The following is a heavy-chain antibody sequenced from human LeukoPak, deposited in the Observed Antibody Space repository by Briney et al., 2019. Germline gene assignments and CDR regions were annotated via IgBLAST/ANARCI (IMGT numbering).Heavy chain of an antibody. CDR1: GFTFSSYS. CDR2: ISSSSSYI. J-gene: IGHJ4*02. D-gene: IGHD3-22*01. CDR3: ARDGSYSSGYYYYFDY. Sequence: GGSLRPSCAASGFTFSSYSMNWVRQAPGKGLEWVSSISSSSSYIYYADSVKGRFTISRDNAKNSLYLQMNSLRAEDTAVYYCARDGSYSSGYYYYFDYWGQGTLVTVSS. V-gene: IGHV3-21*01.